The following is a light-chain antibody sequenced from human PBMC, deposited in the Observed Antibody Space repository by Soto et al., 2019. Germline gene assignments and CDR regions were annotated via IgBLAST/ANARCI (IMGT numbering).Light chain of an antibody. Sequence: EIVLTQSPGTLSLSPGERATLSCRASRSVSSRYLAWYQQKAGQAPRLLISGASSRATGIPDRFSGSGSGTDFTVIISRLEPEDFAMYYCHQYGYSPNTFGQGNKVEIK. CDR3: HQYGYSPNT. V-gene: IGKV3-20*01. CDR2: GAS. J-gene: IGKJ2*01. CDR1: RSVSSRY.